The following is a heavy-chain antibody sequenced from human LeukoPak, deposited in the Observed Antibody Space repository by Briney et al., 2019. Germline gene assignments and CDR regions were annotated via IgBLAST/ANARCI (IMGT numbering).Heavy chain of an antibody. V-gene: IGHV3-53*05. CDR2: IYSGGST. CDR1: GFTVSSNY. D-gene: IGHD2-21*01. CDR3: ARDSHAPATPVVSCYFDS. Sequence: GGSLRLSCAASGFTVSSNYMSWVRQAPGKGLEWVSVIYSGGSTYYAESVKGRFTISRDNSTNTLYLQMNSLSAEDTAVSYCARDSHAPATPVVSCYFDSWGQGALVTVSS. J-gene: IGHJ4*02.